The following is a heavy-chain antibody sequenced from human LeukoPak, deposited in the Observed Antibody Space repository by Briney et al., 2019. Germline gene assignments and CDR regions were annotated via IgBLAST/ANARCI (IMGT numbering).Heavy chain of an antibody. J-gene: IGHJ4*02. CDR1: GYTFSSYW. D-gene: IGHD3-22*01. CDR2: IYPGDSDT. Sequence: GESLKISCKGSGYTFSSYWIVWVRQMPGKGLEWMGIIYPGDSDTRYSPSFQGQVTISADKSISTAYLQWSSLKASDTAMYYCARQGAEYYYDSSGYANYWGQGTLVTVSS. CDR3: ARQGAEYYYDSSGYANY. V-gene: IGHV5-51*01.